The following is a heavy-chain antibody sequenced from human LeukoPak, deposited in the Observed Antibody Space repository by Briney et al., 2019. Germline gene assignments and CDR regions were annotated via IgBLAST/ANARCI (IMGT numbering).Heavy chain of an antibody. J-gene: IGHJ4*02. V-gene: IGHV3-7*04. CDR1: GGSISSYC. CDR3: TRVGYIDEGIDY. D-gene: IGHD5-24*01. Sequence: ETLSLTCTVSGGSISSYCWSWIRQPPGKGLEWVANIKQDGSKKSYVDSVKGRFTISRDNAKNSLYLQMNSLRAEDTAIYYCTRVGYIDEGIDYWGQGTLVTVSS. CDR2: IKQDGSKK.